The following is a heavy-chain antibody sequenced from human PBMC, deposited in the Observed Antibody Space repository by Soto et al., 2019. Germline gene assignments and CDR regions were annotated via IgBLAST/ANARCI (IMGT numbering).Heavy chain of an antibody. CDR3: AHRNSGGYCSGGSCYSFDY. Sequence: QITLKESGPTLVKPTQTLTLTCTFSGFSLSTSGVGVGWIRQPPGKALEWLALIYWDDDKRYSPSLKSRLTITKDTSKNHVVLTMTNMDPVDTATYYCAHRNSGGYCSGGSCYSFDYWGQGTLVTVSS. CDR2: IYWDDDK. CDR1: GFSLSTSGVG. D-gene: IGHD2-15*01. V-gene: IGHV2-5*02. J-gene: IGHJ4*02.